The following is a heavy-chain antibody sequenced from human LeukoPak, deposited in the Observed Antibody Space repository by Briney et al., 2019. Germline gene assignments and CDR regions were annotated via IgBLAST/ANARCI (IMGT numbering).Heavy chain of an antibody. CDR3: ARDFPGYCSGGSCLHWFDP. V-gene: IGHV4-59*01. Sequence: SETLSLTCTVSGGSISSYYWSWIRQPPGKGLEWIGYIYYSGSTNYNPSLKSRVTISVDTSKNQFSLKLSSVTAADTAVYYCARDFPGYCSGGSCLHWFDPWGQGTLVTVSS. CDR1: GGSISSYY. CDR2: IYYSGST. J-gene: IGHJ5*02. D-gene: IGHD2-15*01.